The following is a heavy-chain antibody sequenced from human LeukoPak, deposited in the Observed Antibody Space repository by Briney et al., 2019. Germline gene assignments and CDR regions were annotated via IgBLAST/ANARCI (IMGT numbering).Heavy chain of an antibody. V-gene: IGHV3-49*04. D-gene: IGHD2-21*01. CDR3: TRLLTDAFDI. Sequence: GGSLRLSCTASGFTFGDYAMSWVRQAPGKGLEWVGFIRSKAYGGTTEYAASVKGRFTISRDDSKSIAYLQMNSLKTEDTAVYYCTRLLTDAFDIWGQGTMVTVSS. J-gene: IGHJ3*02. CDR1: GFTFGDYA. CDR2: IRSKAYGGTT.